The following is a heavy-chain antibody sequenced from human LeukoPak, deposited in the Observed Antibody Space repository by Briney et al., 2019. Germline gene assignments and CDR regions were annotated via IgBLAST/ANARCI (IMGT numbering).Heavy chain of an antibody. J-gene: IGHJ2*01. Sequence: GGSLRLSCAASGFTFSDYYMSWIRQAPGKGLERVSYISSSGSTIYYADSVKGRFTISRDNAKNSLYLQMNSLRAEDTAVYYCARASTYYYDSSGYYPLGLRGRGTLVTVSS. D-gene: IGHD3-22*01. CDR1: GFTFSDYY. CDR2: ISSSGSTI. V-gene: IGHV3-11*01. CDR3: ARASTYYYDSSGYYPLGL.